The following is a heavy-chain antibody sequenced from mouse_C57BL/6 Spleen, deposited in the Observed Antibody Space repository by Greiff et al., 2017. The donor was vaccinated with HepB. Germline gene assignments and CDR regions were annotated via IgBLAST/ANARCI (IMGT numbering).Heavy chain of an antibody. V-gene: IGHV1-52*01. CDR3: ARRRDWYFDV. Sequence: QVQLQQPGAELVRPGSSVKLSCKASGYTFTSYWMHWVKQRPIQGLEWIGKIDPSDSETHCNQKFKDKATLTVDKSSSTAYMQLSSLTSEDSAVYYCARRRDWYFDVWGTGTTVTVSS. J-gene: IGHJ1*03. CDR1: GYTFTSYW. CDR2: IDPSDSET.